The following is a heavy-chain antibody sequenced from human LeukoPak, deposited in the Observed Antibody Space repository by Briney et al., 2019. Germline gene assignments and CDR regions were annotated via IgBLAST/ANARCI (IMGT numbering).Heavy chain of an antibody. Sequence: SETLSLTCTVSGGSISSYYWSWIRQPPGKGLEGIGYIYYCWSTNYNPSLKSRVTISVDPSKTQFSLELSSVTAADTAVYYCARGSSGWYSPYYYYGMDAWGQGTTVTVSS. V-gene: IGHV4-59*01. CDR3: ARGSSGWYSPYYYYGMDA. J-gene: IGHJ6*02. CDR1: GGSISSYY. D-gene: IGHD6-19*01. CDR2: IYYCWST.